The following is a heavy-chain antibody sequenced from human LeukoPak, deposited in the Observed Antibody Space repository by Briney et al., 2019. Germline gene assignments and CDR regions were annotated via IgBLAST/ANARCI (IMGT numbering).Heavy chain of an antibody. CDR1: GFTFSSYA. V-gene: IGHV3-30-3*01. D-gene: IGHD3-16*01. J-gene: IGHJ4*02. CDR3: ARDGPIGGAIDY. CDR2: ISYDGSNK. Sequence: PGGSLRLSCAASGFTFSSYAMHWVRQAPGKGLEWVAVISYDGSNKYYADSVKGRFTISRDNSKNTLYLQMNSLRAEDTAVYYCARDGPIGGAIDYWGQGTLVTVSS.